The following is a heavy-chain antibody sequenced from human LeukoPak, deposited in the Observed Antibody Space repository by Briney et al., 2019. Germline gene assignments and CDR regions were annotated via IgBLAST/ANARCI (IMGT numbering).Heavy chain of an antibody. CDR2: ISSSGSTI. V-gene: IGHV3-48*03. Sequence: GGSLRLSCAASGFTFSSYEMNWVRQAPGKGLEWVSYISSSGSTIYYADSVKGRFTIPRDNAKNSLYLQMNSLRAEDTAVYYCARNGYNFDYWGQGTLVTVSS. D-gene: IGHD5-24*01. CDR1: GFTFSSYE. CDR3: ARNGYNFDY. J-gene: IGHJ4*02.